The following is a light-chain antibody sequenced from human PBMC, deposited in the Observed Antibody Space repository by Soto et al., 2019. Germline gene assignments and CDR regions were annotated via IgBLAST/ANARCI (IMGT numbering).Light chain of an antibody. V-gene: IGKV3-20*01. Sequence: EIVLTQSPGTLSLSPGERATLSCRASQSVSSNYLAWYQQKPGQAPRLLIYGASSRATGIPDRFSGSGSGTDFTLTISGLEPEDFALYYCQQYGSSPFTFGPGTKEDIK. CDR2: GAS. J-gene: IGKJ3*01. CDR3: QQYGSSPFT. CDR1: QSVSSNY.